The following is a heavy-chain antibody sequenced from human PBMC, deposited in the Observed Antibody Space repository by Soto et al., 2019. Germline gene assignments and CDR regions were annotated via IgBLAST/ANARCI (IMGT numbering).Heavy chain of an antibody. CDR3: ARLLTEGATFREDAFDL. CDR1: RYTFTSHG. V-gene: IGHV1-18*01. Sequence: QIQLVQSGGGVKTPGASVKVSCTTSRYTFTSHGIAWVRQAPGQGLEWMGWISTFNGKTDYAQKFQGRVTMTADTITSTVDMELRSLRSADTAVYFCARLLTEGATFREDAFDLWGHGTKVTVSS. J-gene: IGHJ3*01. D-gene: IGHD3-9*01. CDR2: ISTFNGKT.